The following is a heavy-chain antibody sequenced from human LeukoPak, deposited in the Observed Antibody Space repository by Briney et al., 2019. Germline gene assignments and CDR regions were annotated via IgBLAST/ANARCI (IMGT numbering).Heavy chain of an antibody. V-gene: IGHV3-33*06. J-gene: IGHJ4*02. CDR1: GFIFSTYG. Sequence: GRSLRLSCAASGFIFSTYGMHWVRQAPGKGLEWVAVIWYDGSNKYYADSVKGRFTISRDSSKNTLYLQMNSLRAGDTAVYYCANVVGGYWGQGTLVTVSS. D-gene: IGHD2-21*01. CDR3: ANVVGGY. CDR2: IWYDGSNK.